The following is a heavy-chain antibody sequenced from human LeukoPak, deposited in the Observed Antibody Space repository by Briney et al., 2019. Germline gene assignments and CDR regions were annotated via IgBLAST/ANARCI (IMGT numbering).Heavy chain of an antibody. CDR2: ISSSSSSYI. D-gene: IGHD5-24*01. CDR1: GFTFSSYS. Sequence: GGSLRLSCAASGFTFSSYSMNWVRQAPGKGLEWVSSISSSSSSYIYYADSVKGRFTISRDNAKNSLYLQMNSLRAEDTAVYYCARDRRGSEMATIFDYWGQGTLVTVSS. CDR3: ARDRRGSEMATIFDY. J-gene: IGHJ4*02. V-gene: IGHV3-21*01.